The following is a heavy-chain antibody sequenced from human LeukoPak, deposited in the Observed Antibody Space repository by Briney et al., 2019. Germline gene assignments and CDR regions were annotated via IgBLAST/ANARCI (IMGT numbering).Heavy chain of an antibody. D-gene: IGHD3-10*01. V-gene: IGHV4-39*01. J-gene: IGHJ4*02. CDR1: GASIRISNYC. Sequence: PSETLSLTCNVSGASIRISNYCWGWIRQPPGKGLEWIASVYYTGTTYYNPSLKSRVTIFVETSKNQVSLRLSSVTAADTAVYYCARHSNYASGSTAKGLFDYWGQGTLVSVSS. CDR2: VYYTGTT. CDR3: ARHSNYASGSTAKGLFDY.